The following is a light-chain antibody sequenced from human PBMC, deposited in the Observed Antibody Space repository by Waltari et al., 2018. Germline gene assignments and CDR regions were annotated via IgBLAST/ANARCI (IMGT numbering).Light chain of an antibody. CDR1: NSNVGRNS. V-gene: IGLV1-44*01. J-gene: IGLJ2*01. CDR2: RNN. CDR3: AAWDYSLDGHVL. Sequence: QSVLTQPPSASGTPGQRVTISCSGSNSNVGRNSVNWYQQVPGTAPKLLLYRNNQRPSGVPDRFSGSKSGTSASLAISGLQSEDEADYYCAAWDYSLDGHVLFGGGTKLTVL.